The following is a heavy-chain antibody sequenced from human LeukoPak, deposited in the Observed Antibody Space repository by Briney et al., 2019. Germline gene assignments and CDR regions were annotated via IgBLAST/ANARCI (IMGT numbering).Heavy chain of an antibody. CDR1: GFTFSSYA. D-gene: IGHD3-10*01. J-gene: IGHJ6*04. CDR2: ISGSGGST. V-gene: IGHV3-23*01. CDR3: AKDLWFGEFPHYYYYGMDV. Sequence: GRSLRLSCAASGFTFSSYAMHWVRQAPGKGLEWVSAISGSGGSTYYADSVKGRFTISRDNSKNTLYLQMNSLRAEDAAVYYCAKDLWFGEFPHYYYYGMDVWGKGTTVTVSS.